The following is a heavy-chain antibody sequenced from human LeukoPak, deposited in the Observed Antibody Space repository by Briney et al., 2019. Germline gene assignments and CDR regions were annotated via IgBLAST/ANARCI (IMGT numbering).Heavy chain of an antibody. J-gene: IGHJ4*02. V-gene: IGHV3-23*01. Sequence: GGSLRLSCAGSGFIFKNYVMTWVRQAPGKGLGWVSSLSATGDITYYADSVKGRFTVSRDNSNGTVFLQMNSLRAEDTAVYYCAKDSHPLSSSSWFFESWGQGTLVTVSS. CDR1: GFIFKNYV. CDR3: AKDSHPLSSSSWFFES. D-gene: IGHD6-13*01. CDR2: LSATGDIT.